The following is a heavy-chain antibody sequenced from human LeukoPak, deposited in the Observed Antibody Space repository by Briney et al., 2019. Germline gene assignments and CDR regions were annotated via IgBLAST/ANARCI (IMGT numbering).Heavy chain of an antibody. CDR2: INSDARTI. CDR3: VRDQDGGFDS. V-gene: IGHV3-74*01. Sequence: GGSLRLSCAASGFTFGSYWMHWVRQAPGKGPVWVSHINSDARTIDYADSVKGRFTISRDDAKNTLYLQMNSLRAEDTAVYYCVRDQDGGFDSWGQGTLVTVSS. CDR1: GFTFGSYW. J-gene: IGHJ4*02.